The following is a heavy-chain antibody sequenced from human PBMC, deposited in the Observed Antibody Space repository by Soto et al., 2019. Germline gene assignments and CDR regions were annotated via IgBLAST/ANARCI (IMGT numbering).Heavy chain of an antibody. Sequence: SETLSLTCSVSGASIISFYWSWIRQPPGKGLEWIGYIYYSGKIYYNPSLKSRATISVDTSKNHFSLKLSSVTAADTAVYYCARDRSRGCTGWFDPWGQGTLVTVS. CDR3: ARDRSRGCTGWFDP. V-gene: IGHV4-59*01. CDR2: IYYSGKI. J-gene: IGHJ5*02. CDR1: GASIISFY. D-gene: IGHD3-10*01.